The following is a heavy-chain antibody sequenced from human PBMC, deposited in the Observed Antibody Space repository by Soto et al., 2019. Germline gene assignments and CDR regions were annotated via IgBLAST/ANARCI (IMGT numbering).Heavy chain of an antibody. V-gene: IGHV3-48*01. Sequence: EVQLVESGGGLVQPGGSLRLSCAASGFTFSSYSMNWVRQAPGKGLEWVSYISSSSSTIYYADSVKGRFTISRDNAKNSLYLQMNSLRAEDTAVYYCARGLLDPLTGTKNTPSDYWGQGTLVTVSS. CDR3: ARGLLDPLTGTKNTPSDY. D-gene: IGHD1-7*01. CDR1: GFTFSSYS. CDR2: ISSSSSTI. J-gene: IGHJ4*02.